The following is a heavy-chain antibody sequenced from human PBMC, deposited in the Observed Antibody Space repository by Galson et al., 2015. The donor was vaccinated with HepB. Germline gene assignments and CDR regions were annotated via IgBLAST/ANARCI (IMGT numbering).Heavy chain of an antibody. V-gene: IGHV3-66*02. J-gene: IGHJ4*02. CDR1: GFIVSSYY. Sequence: SLRLSCAASGFIVSSYYMSWVRQAPGKGLEWVAVLYRDGGGGITYYADSVKGRFTISRDNSKNTVSLQMNSLREEDTAVYYCARSMQVVAAADHWGQGTLVTVSS. CDR2: LYRDGGGGIT. D-gene: IGHD6-13*01. CDR3: ARSMQVVAAADH.